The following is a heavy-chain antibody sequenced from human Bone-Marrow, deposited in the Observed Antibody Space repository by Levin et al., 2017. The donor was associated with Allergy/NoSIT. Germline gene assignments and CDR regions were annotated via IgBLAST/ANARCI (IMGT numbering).Heavy chain of an antibody. CDR3: ARGEDTGWFDP. J-gene: IGHJ5*02. D-gene: IGHD1-14*01. CDR1: GESISGGRSY. Sequence: RPGGSLRLSCTVSGESISGGRSYWGWIRQPPGRGLEWIGSLYYRSTIYYNPSLKGRVTISVDTSKNQFSLKATSVTAADTAVYYCARGEDTGWFDPWGQGTLVTVSS. V-gene: IGHV4-39*07. CDR2: LYYRSTI.